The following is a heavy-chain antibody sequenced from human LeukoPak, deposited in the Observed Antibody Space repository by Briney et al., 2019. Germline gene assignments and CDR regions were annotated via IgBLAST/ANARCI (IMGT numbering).Heavy chain of an antibody. J-gene: IGHJ4*02. CDR2: INHSGST. CDR1: GGSFSGYY. D-gene: IGHD3-10*01. Sequence: SETLSLTCAVYGGSFSGYYWSWIRQPPGKGLEWIGEINHSGSTNYNPPLKSRVTISVDTCKNQFSLKLSSVTAADTAVYYCARPTKRYYGSGSYYYWGQGTLVTVSS. CDR3: ARPTKRYYGSGSYYY. V-gene: IGHV4-34*01.